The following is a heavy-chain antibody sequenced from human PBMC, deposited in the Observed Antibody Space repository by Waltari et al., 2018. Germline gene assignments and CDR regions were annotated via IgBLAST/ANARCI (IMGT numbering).Heavy chain of an antibody. D-gene: IGHD1-1*01. CDR2: ISWDSVHI. Sequence: EVQLVESGGGLVQPGRSLRLSCATSGFTFNNYGMHWVRQAPGTGLEWVAGISWDSVHIGYADSVKGRFSISRDNAESSLFLQMNSVRPEDMALYYCVKGAVTGTTWYYFDYWGQGTLVTVSS. CDR1: GFTFNNYG. V-gene: IGHV3-9*03. J-gene: IGHJ4*02. CDR3: VKGAVTGTTWYYFDY.